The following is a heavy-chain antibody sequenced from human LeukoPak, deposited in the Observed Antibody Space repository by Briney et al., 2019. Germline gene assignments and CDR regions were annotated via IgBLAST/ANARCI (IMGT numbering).Heavy chain of an antibody. CDR2: INPSSGST. J-gene: IGHJ5*02. D-gene: IGHD3-22*01. Sequence: GASVKVSCKASGYTFSSYYMHWVRQAPGQGLEWMGIINPSSGSTSYAHKFQGRVTMTRDTSTSTVYMELSNLRPEDTAVYYCARADSGGDSSGYKWFDAWGQGTLVTVSS. CDR3: ARADSGGDSSGYKWFDA. V-gene: IGHV1-46*01. CDR1: GYTFSSYY.